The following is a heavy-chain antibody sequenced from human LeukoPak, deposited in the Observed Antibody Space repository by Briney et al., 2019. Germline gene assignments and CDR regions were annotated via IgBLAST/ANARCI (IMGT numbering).Heavy chain of an antibody. CDR2: FDPEDGET. CDR3: AREEENYYDSSDDAFDI. Sequence: VASVKVSCKVSGYTLTELSMHWVRQAPGKGLEWMGGFDPEDGETIYAQKLQGRVTMTTDTSTSTAYMELRSLRSDDTAVYYCAREEENYYDSSDDAFDIWGQGTMVTVSS. D-gene: IGHD3-22*01. J-gene: IGHJ3*02. CDR1: GYTLTELS. V-gene: IGHV1-24*01.